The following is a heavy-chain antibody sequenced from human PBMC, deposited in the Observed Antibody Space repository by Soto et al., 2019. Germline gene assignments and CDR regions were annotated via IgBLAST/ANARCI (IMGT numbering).Heavy chain of an antibody. V-gene: IGHV4-34*01. Sequence: SETLSLTCAVYGGSFSGYYWSWIRQPPGKGLEWIGEINHSGNTNYNPSLKSRVTISVDTSKNQLFLNLSSVTAADTAMYYCARHHVRGRTIAGAAEFWGQGTLVTVSS. CDR1: GGSFSGYY. D-gene: IGHD6-13*01. CDR2: INHSGNT. CDR3: ARHHVRGRTIAGAAEF. J-gene: IGHJ4*02.